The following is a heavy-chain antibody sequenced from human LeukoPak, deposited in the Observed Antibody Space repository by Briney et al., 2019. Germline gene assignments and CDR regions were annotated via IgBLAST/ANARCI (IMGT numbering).Heavy chain of an antibody. V-gene: IGHV4-59*08. CDR2: IYYSGST. CDR3: VRRGQRLNPGLYYFDH. Sequence: PSETLSLTCTVSGGSISSYYWSWIRQPPGKGLEWIGYIYYSGSTNYNPSLKSRVTISVDTSENQFSLRLTSVTATDTAVYYCVRRGQRLNPGLYYFDHWGQGTLVTVSS. CDR1: GGSISSYY. J-gene: IGHJ4*02. D-gene: IGHD6-25*01.